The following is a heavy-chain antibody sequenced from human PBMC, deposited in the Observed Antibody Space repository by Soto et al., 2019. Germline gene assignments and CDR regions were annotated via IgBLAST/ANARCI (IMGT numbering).Heavy chain of an antibody. V-gene: IGHV1-18*01. CDR2: ISAYNGNT. CDR3: ARADYGDYVTWSEIDY. Sequence: GASVKVSCKASGYTFTSYGISWVRQAPGQGLEWMGWISAYNGNTNYAQKLQGRVTMTTDTSTSTAYMELRSLRSDDTAVYYCARADYGDYVTWSEIDYWGQGTLVTVSS. CDR1: GYTFTSYG. D-gene: IGHD4-17*01. J-gene: IGHJ4*02.